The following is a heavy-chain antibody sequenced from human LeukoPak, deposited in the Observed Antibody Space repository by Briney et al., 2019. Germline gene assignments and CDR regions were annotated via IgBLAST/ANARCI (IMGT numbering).Heavy chain of an antibody. CDR2: IYYSGGS. J-gene: IGHJ5*02. CDR3: AIQAYSSILGWFDP. D-gene: IGHD6-13*01. Sequence: AETLTLTCTVSCGPISSYFWRWITPPPGKGLEWIGYIYYSGGSKINPSLKSRVTMSVDTSKNQFYLNLSTMTAADTAVYYCAIQAYSSILGWFDPWGQGTLVTVSS. V-gene: IGHV4-59*01. CDR1: CGPISSYF.